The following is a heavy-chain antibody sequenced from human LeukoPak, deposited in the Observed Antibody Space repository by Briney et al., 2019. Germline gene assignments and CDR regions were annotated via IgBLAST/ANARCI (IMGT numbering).Heavy chain of an antibody. J-gene: IGHJ4*02. Sequence: SETLSLTCTVSGDSISSYYWSWVRQPPGKGLEWIGYIYYSGSTNYNPSLKSRVTISVDTSKNQFSPKLSSVTAADTAVYYCARDVNSGSYAVWGQGTLVTVSS. D-gene: IGHD1-26*01. V-gene: IGHV4-59*01. CDR3: ARDVNSGSYAV. CDR2: IYYSGST. CDR1: GDSISSYY.